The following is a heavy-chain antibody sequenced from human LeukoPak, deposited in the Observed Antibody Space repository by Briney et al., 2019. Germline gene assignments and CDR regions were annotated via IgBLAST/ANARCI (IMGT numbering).Heavy chain of an antibody. Sequence: GGSLRLSCAASGFTFSSYGMHWVRQAPGKGLEWVAVMPFDGSNTHYADSVKGRFTVSRDNSKNTLYLQMTSLRADDTAVYYCARDAGTWGYGYNFDCWGQGTLVTVSS. CDR2: MPFDGSNT. CDR3: ARDAGTWGYGYNFDC. CDR1: GFTFSSYG. J-gene: IGHJ4*02. D-gene: IGHD1-1*01. V-gene: IGHV3-30*03.